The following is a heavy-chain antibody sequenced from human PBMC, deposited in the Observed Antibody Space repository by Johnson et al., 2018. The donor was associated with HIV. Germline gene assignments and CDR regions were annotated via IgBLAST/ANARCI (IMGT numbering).Heavy chain of an antibody. CDR1: GFIFSNSW. Sequence: VQLVESGGGLVQRGGSLRLSCAGSGFIFSNSWMNWVRQAPGKGLEWVANIKQDGSEKYYVDTVKGRFTISRDNAKNSLYLQMNSLRAEDTAVYYCARGGGSYYRDAFDIWGHGTMVTVSS. D-gene: IGHD1-26*01. CDR3: ARGGGSYYRDAFDI. J-gene: IGHJ3*02. V-gene: IGHV3-7*02. CDR2: IKQDGSEK.